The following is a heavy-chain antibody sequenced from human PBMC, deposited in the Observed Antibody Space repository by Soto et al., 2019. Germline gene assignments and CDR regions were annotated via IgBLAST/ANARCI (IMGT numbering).Heavy chain of an antibody. J-gene: IGHJ4*02. CDR1: GYSFTSYW. Sequence: PGESLKLSCKGSGYSFTSYWIGWVRQMPGKGLEWMGIIYPGDSDTRYSPSFQGQVTISADKSISTAYLQWSSLKASDTAMYYCARRFRYYYDSSGYYYDYWGQGTLVTVSS. V-gene: IGHV5-51*01. CDR2: IYPGDSDT. D-gene: IGHD3-22*01. CDR3: ARRFRYYYDSSGYYYDY.